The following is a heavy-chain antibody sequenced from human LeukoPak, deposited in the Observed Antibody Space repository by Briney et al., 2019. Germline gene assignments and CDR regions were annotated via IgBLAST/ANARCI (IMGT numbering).Heavy chain of an antibody. CDR1: GFTFSSYW. CDR2: IKQDGSEK. Sequence: GGSLRLSCAASGFTFSSYWMSWVRQAPGKGLEWVANIKQDGSEKYYVDSVKGRFTISRDNAKNSLYLQMNSLRAEDTAVYYCARDDYYGSGSYYGYYYYGMDVWGKGTRSPSPQ. J-gene: IGHJ6*04. D-gene: IGHD3-10*01. V-gene: IGHV3-7*03. CDR3: ARDDYYGSGSYYGYYYYGMDV.